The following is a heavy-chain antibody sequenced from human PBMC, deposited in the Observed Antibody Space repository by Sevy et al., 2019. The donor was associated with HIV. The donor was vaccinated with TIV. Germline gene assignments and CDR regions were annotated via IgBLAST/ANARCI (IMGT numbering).Heavy chain of an antibody. Sequence: GESLKISCAASGFSFSSYGMHWVRQAPGKGLEWMSYIQYDGSNKDYADSVKGRFTISRDNSKNTLYLQMNGLRVEDTAVFYCVNEGGGEGGDHWGQGTLVTVSS. J-gene: IGHJ4*02. CDR3: VNEGGGEGGDH. CDR2: IQYDGSNK. D-gene: IGHD2-21*01. V-gene: IGHV3-30*02. CDR1: GFSFSSYG.